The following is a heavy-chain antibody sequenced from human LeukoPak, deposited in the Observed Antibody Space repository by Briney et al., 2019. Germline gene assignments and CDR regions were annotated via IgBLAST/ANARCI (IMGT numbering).Heavy chain of an antibody. Sequence: GGSLRLSCAASGFTFSSYAMNWVRRAPGRGLEWVSTIIGSGVSTFYADSVKGRFTISRDNSKNTLYLQVNSLRAEDTAVYYCAKDPDLVGATVGYWGQGTLVTVSS. V-gene: IGHV3-23*01. CDR2: IIGSGVST. CDR1: GFTFSSYA. D-gene: IGHD1-26*01. J-gene: IGHJ4*02. CDR3: AKDPDLVGATVGY.